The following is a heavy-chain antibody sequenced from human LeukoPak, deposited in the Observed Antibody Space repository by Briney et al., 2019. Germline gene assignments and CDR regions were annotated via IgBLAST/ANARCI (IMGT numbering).Heavy chain of an antibody. CDR1: AFTFSIHP. CDR2: LSGSGGSI. V-gene: IGHV3-23*01. CDR3: AKPPSLFISSYEYFQH. J-gene: IGHJ1*01. Sequence: SLRLSSAAYAFTFSIHPFSWLRQAPGKGLECVSTLSGSGGSIYYADSVKGRFTISRDNSKNTLYPQMTSLRADDTAVYYCAKPPSLFISSYEYFQHWGQGTLVTVSS. D-gene: IGHD6-6*01.